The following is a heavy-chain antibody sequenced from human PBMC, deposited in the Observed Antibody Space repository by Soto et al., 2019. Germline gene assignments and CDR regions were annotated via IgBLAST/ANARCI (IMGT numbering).Heavy chain of an antibody. CDR2: ISYDGSNK. D-gene: IGHD6-13*01. V-gene: IGHV3-30*18. Sequence: GGSLRLSCAASGFTFSSYGMHWVRQAPGKGLEWVAVISYDGSNKYYADSVKGRFTISRDDSKNTLYLQMNSLRAEDTAVYYCAKAGYSSSWYAPGPWWGQGTLVTVSS. CDR3: AKAGYSSSWYAPGPW. CDR1: GFTFSSYG. J-gene: IGHJ4*02.